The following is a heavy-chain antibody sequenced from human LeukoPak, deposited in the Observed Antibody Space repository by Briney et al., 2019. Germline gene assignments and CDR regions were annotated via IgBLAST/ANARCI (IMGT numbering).Heavy chain of an antibody. V-gene: IGHV3-53*01. J-gene: IGHJ3*02. CDR3: ARDHRVSSSWYRGAFDI. CDR2: IYSGGST. Sequence: PGGSLRLSCAASGFTVSSNYMSWVRRAPGKGLEWVSVIYSGGSTYYADSVKGRFTISRDNSKNTLYLQMSSLRAEDTAVYYCARDHRVSSSWYRGAFDIWGQGTMVTVSS. CDR1: GFTVSSNY. D-gene: IGHD6-13*01.